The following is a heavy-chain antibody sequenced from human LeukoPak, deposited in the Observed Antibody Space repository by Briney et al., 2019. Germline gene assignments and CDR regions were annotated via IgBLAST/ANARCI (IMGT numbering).Heavy chain of an antibody. Sequence: SETLSLTCAVSAGSISRGSYYRGWIRQPPGKGLEWIGSIYYSGSTYYNPSLKSRVTIYEDTSQNQFSLKLSSVTAADTAVYYCARHGHSSSSWVNWFDPWGQGTLVTVSS. V-gene: IGHV4-39*01. CDR2: IYYSGST. J-gene: IGHJ5*02. D-gene: IGHD6-13*01. CDR3: ARHGHSSSSWVNWFDP. CDR1: AGSISRGSYY.